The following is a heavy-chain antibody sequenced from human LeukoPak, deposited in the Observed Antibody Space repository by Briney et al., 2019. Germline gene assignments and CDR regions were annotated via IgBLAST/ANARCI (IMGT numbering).Heavy chain of an antibody. CDR3: ARAAQPCTNGVCYTSYRMGY. D-gene: IGHD2-8*01. CDR2: INPSGGST. Sequence: ASVKVSCKASGYTFTSYGISWVRQAPGQGLEWMGIINPSGGSTSYAQKFQGRVTMTRDTSTSTVYMELSSLRSEDTAVYYCARAAQPCTNGVCYTSYRMGYWGQGTLVTVSS. V-gene: IGHV1-46*01. CDR1: GYTFTSYG. J-gene: IGHJ4*02.